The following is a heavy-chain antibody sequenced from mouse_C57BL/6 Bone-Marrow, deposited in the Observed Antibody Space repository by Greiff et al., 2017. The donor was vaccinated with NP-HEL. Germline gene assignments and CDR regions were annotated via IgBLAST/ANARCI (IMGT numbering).Heavy chain of an antibody. CDR1: GYTFTSYG. CDR3: ARSPRYYYGSRGFAY. V-gene: IGHV1-81*01. D-gene: IGHD1-1*01. Sequence: QVHVKQSGAELARPGASVKLSCKASGYTFTSYGISWVKQRTGQGLEWIGEIYPRSGNTYYNEKFKGKATLTADKSSSTAYMELRSLTSEDSAVYFCARSPRYYYGSRGFAYWGQGTLVTVSA. J-gene: IGHJ3*01. CDR2: IYPRSGNT.